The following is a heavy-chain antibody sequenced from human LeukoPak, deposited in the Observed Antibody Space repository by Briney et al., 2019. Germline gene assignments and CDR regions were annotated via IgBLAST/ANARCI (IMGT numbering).Heavy chain of an antibody. CDR1: GFTFSRYW. CDR3: ARGYCSSTSCYKHYYYYMDV. CDR2: IKQDGSEK. J-gene: IGHJ6*03. Sequence: GGSLRLSCAASGFTFSRYWMSWVRQAPGKGLEWVANIKQDGSEKYHVDSVKGRFTISRDNSKNTLYLQMNSLRAEDTAVYYCARGYCSSTSCYKHYYYYMDVWGKGTTVTVSS. D-gene: IGHD2-2*02. V-gene: IGHV3-7*03.